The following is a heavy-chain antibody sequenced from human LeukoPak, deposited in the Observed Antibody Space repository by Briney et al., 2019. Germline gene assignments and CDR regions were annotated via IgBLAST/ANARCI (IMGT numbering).Heavy chain of an antibody. CDR3: ARDLIVVVPAGHYYYYGMDV. V-gene: IGHV3-53*01. CDR2: IYSGGST. Sequence: PGGSLRLSCTPSGLTVSSNYMSWVRQAPGKGLEWVSVIYSGGSTYYADCVKGRFTIPRDNSKNTLYLQMNSLRAEDTAVYYCARDLIVVVPAGHYYYYGMDVWGQGTTVTVSS. D-gene: IGHD2-2*01. CDR1: GLTVSSNY. J-gene: IGHJ6*02.